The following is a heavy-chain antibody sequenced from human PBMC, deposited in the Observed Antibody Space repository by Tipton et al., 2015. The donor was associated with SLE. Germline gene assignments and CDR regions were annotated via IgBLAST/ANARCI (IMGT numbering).Heavy chain of an antibody. CDR3: ARHDDTGKHVTAFDV. D-gene: IGHD1-1*01. CDR2: MSYSGRT. Sequence: TLSLTCIVSSDSVSSGDYFWGWICQPPGKGLEWIASMSYSGRTYSNPSLKSRVTISVDSSKNHFSLNLSSVTAADTAVYFCARHDDTGKHVTAFDVWGHGTMVTVSS. CDR1: SDSVSSGDYF. J-gene: IGHJ3*01. V-gene: IGHV4-39*01.